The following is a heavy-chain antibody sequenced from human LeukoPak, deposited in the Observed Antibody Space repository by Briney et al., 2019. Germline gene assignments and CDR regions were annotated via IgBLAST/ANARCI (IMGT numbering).Heavy chain of an antibody. CDR1: GFIFSTYT. V-gene: IGHV3-21*01. D-gene: IGHD3-22*01. Sequence: GGSLRLSCAASGFIFSTYTMNWVRQAPGKGLEWVSSISSSSSYLYYADSVKGRFTISRDNAKNSLYLQMDSLRAGETAVYYCARAALNYYFDSSGYLDYWGQGTLVTVSS. J-gene: IGHJ4*02. CDR2: ISSSSSYL. CDR3: ARAALNYYFDSSGYLDY.